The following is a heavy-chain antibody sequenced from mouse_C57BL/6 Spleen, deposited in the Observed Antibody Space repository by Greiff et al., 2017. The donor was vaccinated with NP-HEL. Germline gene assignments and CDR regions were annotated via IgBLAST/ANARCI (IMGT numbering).Heavy chain of an antibody. V-gene: IGHV3-6*01. J-gene: IGHJ4*01. CDR3: ARGGDGPSYAMDY. Sequence: EVKLLESGPGLVKPSQSLSLTCSVTGYSITSGYYWNWIRQFPGNILEWMGYISYDGSNNYIPSLKNRISITRDTSKNQFFLKLNSVTTEDTATYYCARGGDGPSYAMDYWGQGTSVTVSS. CDR1: GYSITSGYY. D-gene: IGHD2-3*01. CDR2: ISYDGSN.